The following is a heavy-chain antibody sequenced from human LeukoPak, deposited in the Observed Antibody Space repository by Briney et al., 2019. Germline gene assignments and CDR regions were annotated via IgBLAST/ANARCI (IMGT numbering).Heavy chain of an antibody. CDR1: GGTFSSYA. J-gene: IGHJ4*02. D-gene: IGHD6-19*01. Sequence: ASVKVSCKASGGTFSSYAISWVRQAPGQGLEWMGGIIPIFGTANYAQKFQGRVTITADKSTSTAYMELSSLRSEDTAVYYCARSVAVAGTGGGGYWGQGTLVTVSS. V-gene: IGHV1-69*06. CDR3: ARSVAVAGTGGGGY. CDR2: IIPIFGTA.